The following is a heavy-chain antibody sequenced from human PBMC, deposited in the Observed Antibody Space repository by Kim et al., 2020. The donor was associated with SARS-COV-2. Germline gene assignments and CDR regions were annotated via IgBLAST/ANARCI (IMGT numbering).Heavy chain of an antibody. CDR2: IIPIFGTA. CDR1: GGTFSSYA. CDR3: ARESFWGIGRQLDLKSYYYYGMDV. J-gene: IGHJ6*02. D-gene: IGHD6-13*01. Sequence: VKVSCKASGGTFSSYAISWVRQAPGQGLEWMGGIIPIFGTANYAQKFQGRVTITADESTSTAYMELSSLRSEDTAVYYCARESFWGIGRQLDLKSYYYYGMDVWGQGTTVTVSS. V-gene: IGHV1-69*13.